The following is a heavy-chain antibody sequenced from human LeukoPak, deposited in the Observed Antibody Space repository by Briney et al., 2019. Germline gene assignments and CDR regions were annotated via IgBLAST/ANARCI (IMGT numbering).Heavy chain of an antibody. J-gene: IGHJ4*02. CDR1: GFTFSSHS. D-gene: IGHD3-3*01. V-gene: IGHV3-48*01. CDR2: ISSSSSAR. Sequence: GGSLRLSCAASGFTFSSHSINWVRQAPGKGLEWVSYISSSSSARYYADSVKGRFAISRDDARNSLYLQMNSLRAEDTAVYYCARMSGSRLPGYWGQGALVTVSS. CDR3: ARMSGSRLPGY.